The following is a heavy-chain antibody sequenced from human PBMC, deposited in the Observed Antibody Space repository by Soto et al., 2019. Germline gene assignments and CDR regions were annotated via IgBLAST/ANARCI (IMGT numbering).Heavy chain of an antibody. CDR1: GYTFTSYD. CDR2: MNPNSGNT. V-gene: IGHV1-8*01. D-gene: IGHD4-4*01. CDR3: ARGKVTTVFTTPYYYYGMDV. Sequence: SGRVSYKASGYTFTSYDINWVRQATGQGLEWMGWMNPNSGNTGYAQKFQGRVTMTRNTSISTAYMELSSLRSEDTAVYYCARGKVTTVFTTPYYYYGMDVWGQGTTVTVSS. J-gene: IGHJ6*02.